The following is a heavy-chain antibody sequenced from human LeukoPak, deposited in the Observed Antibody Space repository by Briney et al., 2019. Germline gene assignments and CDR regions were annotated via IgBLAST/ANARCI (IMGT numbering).Heavy chain of an antibody. CDR3: LRVDDTNGHNWFDP. D-gene: IGHD2-8*01. J-gene: IGHJ5*02. Sequence: GGSLRLSCAASGFSFSYYWMHWVRQGSGKGPVWVSRIVGDGTRTDYADSVKGRFTISRGNAKSTLYLQMNSLTVEDTAVYYCLRVDDTNGHNWFDPWGQGILSPSPQ. CDR2: IVGDGTRT. CDR1: GFSFSYYW. V-gene: IGHV3-74*01.